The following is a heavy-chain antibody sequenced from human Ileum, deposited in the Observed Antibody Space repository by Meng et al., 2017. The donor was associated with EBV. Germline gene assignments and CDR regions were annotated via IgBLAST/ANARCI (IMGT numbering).Heavy chain of an antibody. CDR2: IYHSGIT. CDR3: ARDPTGGEDHQRV. Sequence: VLRQELGPRLVQPSWPLALTCAVSGGSMSSSKWRSWGRQPGGERLEWIGKIYHSGITIYNPSIKSRANMSVDNSKNQFSMKLYSMTAADTAVYYCARDPTGGEDHQRVWGQGTLVTVSS. V-gene: IGHV4-4*02. CDR1: GGSMSSSKW. D-gene: IGHD1-14*01. J-gene: IGHJ4*02.